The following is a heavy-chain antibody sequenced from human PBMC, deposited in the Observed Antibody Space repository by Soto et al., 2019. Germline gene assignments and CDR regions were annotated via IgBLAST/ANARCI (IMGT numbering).Heavy chain of an antibody. D-gene: IGHD3-3*01. CDR1: GFTFSSYG. J-gene: IGHJ6*02. CDR3: ARGEYYDFWSGKYYYGMDV. Sequence: QVQLVESGGGVVQPGRSLRLSCAASGFTFSSYGVHWVRQAPGKGLEWVAVIWYDGSNKYYADSVKGRFTISRDNSKNTLYLQMNSLRAEDTAVYYCARGEYYDFWSGKYYYGMDVWGQGTTVTVSS. CDR2: IWYDGSNK. V-gene: IGHV3-33*01.